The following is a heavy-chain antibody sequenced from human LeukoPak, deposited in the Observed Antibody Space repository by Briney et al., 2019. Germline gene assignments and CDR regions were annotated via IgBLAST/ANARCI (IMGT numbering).Heavy chain of an antibody. D-gene: IGHD6-25*01. CDR3: ARGNGGYGYYYYMDV. J-gene: IGHJ6*03. V-gene: IGHV1-2*02. CDR1: GYTFTGYY. CDR2: INPNSGGT. Sequence: ASVKVSCKASGYTFTGYYMHWVRQAPGQGLEWMGWINPNSGGTNYAQKFQGRVTMTRDTSISTAYMELSRLRSEDTAVYYCARGNGGYGYYYYMDVWGKGTTVTVSS.